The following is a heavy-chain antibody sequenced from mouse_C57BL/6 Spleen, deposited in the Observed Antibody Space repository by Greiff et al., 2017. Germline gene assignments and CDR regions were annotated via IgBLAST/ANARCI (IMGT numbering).Heavy chain of an antibody. Sequence: EVKLQESGPGLVKPGASVKISCNASGYSFTDYNMNWVKQSNGKSLERIGVVNPNYGTTSYNQTFKGKATLTVDQSSSTAYMQLNNLTSEDSAVYCCASYGSSAPWFAYWGQGSLVTASA. D-gene: IGHD1-1*01. CDR1: GYSFTDYN. CDR3: ASYGSSAPWFAY. CDR2: VNPNYGTT. J-gene: IGHJ3*01. V-gene: IGHV1-39*01.